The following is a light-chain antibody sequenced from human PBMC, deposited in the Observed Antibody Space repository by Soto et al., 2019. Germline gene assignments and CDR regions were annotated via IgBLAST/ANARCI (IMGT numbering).Light chain of an antibody. CDR3: SSYTNINTRACV. V-gene: IGLV2-14*02. J-gene: IGLJ1*01. CDR1: SSDVGSYNL. CDR2: EVT. Sequence: QSALTQPASVSASPGQSITIPCTGTSSDVGSYNLVSWFQQHPGKVPKLLIYEVTDRPSGVSNRFSGSKSGNTASLTISGLQAEDEAEYYCSSYTNINTRACVFGTGTKLTVL.